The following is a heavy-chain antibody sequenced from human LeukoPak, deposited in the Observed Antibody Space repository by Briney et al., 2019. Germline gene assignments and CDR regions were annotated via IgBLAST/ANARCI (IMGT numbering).Heavy chain of an antibody. CDR1: GYTFTSYD. J-gene: IGHJ4*02. CDR2: MNPSSGNT. Sequence: ASVKVSCKASGYTFTSYDMNWVRQATGQGLEWMGWMNPSSGNTGYAQKFQGRVTITRNTSISTAYMELRSLRSDDTAVYYCAGASGYCSSTSGYAAFDYWGQGTLVTVSS. D-gene: IGHD2-2*01. CDR3: AGASGYCSSTSGYAAFDY. V-gene: IGHV1-8*01.